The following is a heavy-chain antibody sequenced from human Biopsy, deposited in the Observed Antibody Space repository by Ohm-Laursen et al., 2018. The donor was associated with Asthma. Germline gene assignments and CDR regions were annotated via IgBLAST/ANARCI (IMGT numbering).Heavy chain of an antibody. Sequence: GTLSLTCTVSGGSISSSTYYWGWIRQPPGKGLEWIGSVYYRGSTYYNPSLKSRVTISVDTSKSHFSLTLSSVTAADTAVYFCVRHQYSSSWSTFDYWGQGALVTVSS. V-gene: IGHV4-39*01. D-gene: IGHD3-22*01. CDR2: VYYRGST. CDR1: GGSISSSTYY. CDR3: VRHQYSSSWSTFDY. J-gene: IGHJ4*02.